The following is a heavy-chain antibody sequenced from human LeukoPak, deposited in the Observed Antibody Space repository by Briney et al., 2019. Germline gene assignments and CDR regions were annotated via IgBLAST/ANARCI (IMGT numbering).Heavy chain of an antibody. CDR2: IWYDGSKK. D-gene: IGHD2-15*01. CDR3: GRGYGGTHYFDC. V-gene: IGHV3-33*01. CDR1: GFTFINYG. J-gene: IGHJ4*02. Sequence: PGGSLRLSCAASGFTFINYGMHWVRQAPGKGLEWVAVIWYDGSKKYYADSVKGRFTVSRDNSTNTLYLQMNSLRVEDTAVYSCGRGYGGTHYFDCWGQGTRVTVSS.